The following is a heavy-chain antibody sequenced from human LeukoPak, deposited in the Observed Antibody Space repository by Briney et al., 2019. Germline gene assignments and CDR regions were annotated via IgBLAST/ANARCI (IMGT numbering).Heavy chain of an antibody. CDR2: MNPNSGNT. D-gene: IGHD5-12*01. V-gene: IGHV1-8*03. J-gene: IGHJ6*03. Sequence: ASVKVSCKASGYTFNSYDINWVRQATGQGLEWMGWMNPNSGNTGYAQKFQGRVTITRNTSISTAYMELSSLRSGDTAVYYCARGRYEWLRWDYYYMDVWGKGTTVIVSS. CDR3: ARGRYEWLRWDYYYMDV. CDR1: GYTFNSYD.